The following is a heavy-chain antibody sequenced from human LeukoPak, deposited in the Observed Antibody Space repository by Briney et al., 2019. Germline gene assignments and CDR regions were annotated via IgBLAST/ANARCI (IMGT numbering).Heavy chain of an antibody. J-gene: IGHJ6*02. D-gene: IGHD3-16*01. V-gene: IGHV3-30-3*01. CDR2: ISYDGSNK. CDR3: ARWGLKVLGRIYYYYGMDV. Sequence: PGGSLRLSCAASGFTFSSYAMHWVRQAPGKGLEWVAVISYDGSNKYYADSVKGRFTISRDNSKNTLYLQMNSLRAEDTAVYYCARWGLKVLGRIYYYYGMDVWGQGTTVTVSS. CDR1: GFTFSSYA.